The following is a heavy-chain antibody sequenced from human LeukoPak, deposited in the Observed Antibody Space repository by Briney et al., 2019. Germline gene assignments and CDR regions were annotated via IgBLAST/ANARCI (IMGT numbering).Heavy chain of an antibody. CDR3: AKAYGDVPYYFDY. CDR1: GFTFDDYA. J-gene: IGHJ4*02. Sequence: GGSLRLSCAASGFTFDDYAMHWVRQAPGKGLEWVSAISKDADATYYADSVRGRFTISRDNSKDTLSLQMNSLRAEDTAVYYCAKAYGDVPYYFDYWGQGTLVTVSS. D-gene: IGHD4-17*01. CDR2: ISKDADAT. V-gene: IGHV3-23*01.